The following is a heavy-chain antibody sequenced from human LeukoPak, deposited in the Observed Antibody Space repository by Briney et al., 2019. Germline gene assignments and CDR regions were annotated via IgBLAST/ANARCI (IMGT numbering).Heavy chain of an antibody. Sequence: GGSRRLSCAASGFTFSSYSMNWVRQAPGKGLEWVSYISSSSSTIYYADSVKGRFTISRDNAKNSLYLQMNSLRAEDTAVYYCARAKYYFDYWGQGTLVTVSS. CDR3: ARAKYYFDY. V-gene: IGHV3-48*04. CDR1: GFTFSSYS. J-gene: IGHJ4*02. CDR2: ISSSSSTI.